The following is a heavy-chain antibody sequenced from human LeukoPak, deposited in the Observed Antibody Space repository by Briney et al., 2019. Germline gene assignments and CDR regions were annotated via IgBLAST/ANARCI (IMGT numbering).Heavy chain of an antibody. D-gene: IGHD3-3*01. CDR2: ISAYNGNT. CDR1: GYTFTSYG. CDR3: ARSRFLEWSTNPNYYYYMDV. V-gene: IGHV1-18*01. J-gene: IGHJ6*03. Sequence: ASVKVSCKASGYTFTSYGISWVRQAPGQGLEWMGWISAYNGNTNYAQKLQGRVTMTTDTSTSTAYMELRSLRSDDTAVYYCARSRFLEWSTNPNYYYYMDVWGKGTTVTVSS.